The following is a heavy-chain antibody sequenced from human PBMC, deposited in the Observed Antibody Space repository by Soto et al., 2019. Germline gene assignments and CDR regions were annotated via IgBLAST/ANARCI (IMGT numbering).Heavy chain of an antibody. CDR2: IYTTGNV. J-gene: IGHJ5*02. V-gene: IGHV4-4*07. CDR3: VRDRLNWFDP. CDR1: GASTTIYY. Sequence: ETLSLTCNVSGASTTIYYWSWIRQSAGKGLEWIGRIYTTGNVNYNPSLRSRVTMSRDSSKNQLSLKLTSVTAADTAVYYCVRDRLNWFDPWGQGVLVTVSS.